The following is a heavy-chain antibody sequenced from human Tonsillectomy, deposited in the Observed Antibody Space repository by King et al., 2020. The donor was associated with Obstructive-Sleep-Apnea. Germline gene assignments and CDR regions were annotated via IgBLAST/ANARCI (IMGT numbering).Heavy chain of an antibody. J-gene: IGHJ2*01. V-gene: IGHV3-30*04. CDR2: ISYDGSNK. Sequence: VQLVESGGGVVQPGRSLRLSCAASGFTFSSYAMHWVRQAPGKGLEWVAVISYDGSNKYYADSVKGRFTISRDNSKNTLYLQMNSLRAEDTAVYYCARGGTTVVTHWYFDLWGRGTLVTVSS. CDR3: ARGGTTVVTHWYFDL. CDR1: GFTFSSYA. D-gene: IGHD4-23*01.